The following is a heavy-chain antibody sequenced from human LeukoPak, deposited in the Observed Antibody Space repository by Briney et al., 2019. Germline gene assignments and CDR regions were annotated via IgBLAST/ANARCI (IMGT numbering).Heavy chain of an antibody. V-gene: IGHV4-38-2*01. D-gene: IGHD3-3*01. J-gene: IGHJ5*02. CDR2: IYHSGST. CDR1: GYSISSGYY. Sequence: SETLSLTCAVFGYSISSGYYWGWIRQPPGEGLEWIGSIYHSGSTYYNPSLKSRVTISVDTSKNQFSLKLSSVTAADTAVYYCARISITIFGVGKIWYSWFDPWGQGTLVTVSS. CDR3: ARISITIFGVGKIWYSWFDP.